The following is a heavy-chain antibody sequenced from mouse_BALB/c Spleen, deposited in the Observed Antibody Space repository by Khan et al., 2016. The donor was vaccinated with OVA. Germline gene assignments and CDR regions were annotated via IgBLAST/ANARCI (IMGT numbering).Heavy chain of an antibody. D-gene: IGHD2-14*01. Sequence: QIQLVQSGPELKKPGETVQISCKASGFTFTNYGMNWVKQAPGKGLKWMGWINTYTGEPSFADDFKGRFAFSLATSASTAYLQINSLKNEDTATDLWARVGYNGTMDCWGQGTSVKVSS. J-gene: IGHJ4*01. CDR2: INTYTGEP. CDR1: GFTFTNYG. CDR3: ARVGYNGTMDC. V-gene: IGHV9-3-1*01.